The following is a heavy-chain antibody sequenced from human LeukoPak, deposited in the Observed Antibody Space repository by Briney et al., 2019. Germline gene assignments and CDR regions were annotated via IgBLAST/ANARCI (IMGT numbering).Heavy chain of an antibody. J-gene: IGHJ5*02. CDR2: IIHIFGTA. D-gene: IGHD3-9*01. CDR3: ARGGLRYFDWLPATNWFDP. V-gene: IGHV1-69*06. Sequence: SVKVSCKASGGTFSSYAISWVRQAPGQGLEWMGRIIHIFGTANYAQKFQGRVTITADKSTSTAYMELSSLRSEDTAVYYCARGGLRYFDWLPATNWFDPWGQGTLVTVSS. CDR1: GGTFSSYA.